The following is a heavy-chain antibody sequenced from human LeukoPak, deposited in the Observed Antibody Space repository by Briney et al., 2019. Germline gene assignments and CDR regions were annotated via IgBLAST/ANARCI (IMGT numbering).Heavy chain of an antibody. CDR1: GFTVSSNY. J-gene: IGHJ4*02. V-gene: IGHV3-53*01. CDR3: ARELNGYSSSWYDY. CDR2: ICSGGST. Sequence: GGSLRLSCAASGFTVSSNYMSWVRQAPGKGLEWVSIICSGGSTYYADSVKGRFTISRDNSKNTLYLQMNSLRAEDTAVYYCARELNGYSSSWYDYWGQGTLVTVSS. D-gene: IGHD6-13*01.